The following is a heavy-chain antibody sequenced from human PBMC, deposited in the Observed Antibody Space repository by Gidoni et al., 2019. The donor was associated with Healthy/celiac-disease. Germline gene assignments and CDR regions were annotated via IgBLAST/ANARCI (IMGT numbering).Heavy chain of an antibody. CDR3: AKDGRIAAAGSWFDP. CDR1: GFTFSSYG. CDR2: ISYDGSNK. Sequence: VQLVESGGGVVQPGRSLRLSCAASGFTFSSYGMHWVRQAPGKGLEWVAVISYDGSNKYYADSVKGRFTISRDNSKNTLYLQMNSLRAEDTAVYYCAKDGRIAAAGSWFDPWGQGTLVTVSS. D-gene: IGHD6-13*01. J-gene: IGHJ5*02. V-gene: IGHV3-30*18.